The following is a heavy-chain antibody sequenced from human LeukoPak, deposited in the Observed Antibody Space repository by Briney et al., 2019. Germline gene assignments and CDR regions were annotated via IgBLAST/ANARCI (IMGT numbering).Heavy chain of an antibody. D-gene: IGHD4-23*01. J-gene: IGHJ4*02. CDR1: GFTFNTYW. V-gene: IGHV3-74*01. Sequence: PGGSLRLSCAASGFTFNTYWMHWVRQPPGKGPVWVSRMNPDGTDIRYADSVKGRFTISRDNAKSTLYLQMSSLRAEDTAVYYCARDKEDDHGGSTFDYWGQGTLVTVSS. CDR3: ARDKEDDHGGSTFDY. CDR2: MNPDGTDI.